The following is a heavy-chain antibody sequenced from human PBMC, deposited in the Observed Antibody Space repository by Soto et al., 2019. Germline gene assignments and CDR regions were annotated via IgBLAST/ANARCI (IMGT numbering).Heavy chain of an antibody. Sequence: QVQLVESGGGVVQPGRSLRLSCAASGFTFSTYGMHWVRQAPGKGLEWLAVVSYDGTDKYYADSVKGRFTISRDNSKKTLSMQMNSLRAEDTAVYYCAKGTSSSGHCSAYWGQVTLVTVSS. CDR1: GFTFSTYG. CDR2: VSYDGTDK. J-gene: IGHJ4*02. CDR3: AKGTSSSGHCSAY. D-gene: IGHD3-22*01. V-gene: IGHV3-30*18.